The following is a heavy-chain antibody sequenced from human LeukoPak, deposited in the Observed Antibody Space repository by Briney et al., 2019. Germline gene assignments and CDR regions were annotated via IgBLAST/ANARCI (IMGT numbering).Heavy chain of an antibody. J-gene: IGHJ6*03. CDR1: GYAFTDYY. CDR2: VDPEDGET. Sequence: ASVKVSCKASGYAFTDYYMHWVQQAPGKGLEWMGRVDPEDGETIYAEKFQGRVTITADTSTDTAYMELSSLRSEDTAVYYCATAVVAVPAAIRYYYYYMDVWGKGTTVTVSS. V-gene: IGHV1-69-2*01. D-gene: IGHD2-2*01. CDR3: ATAVVAVPAAIRYYYYYMDV.